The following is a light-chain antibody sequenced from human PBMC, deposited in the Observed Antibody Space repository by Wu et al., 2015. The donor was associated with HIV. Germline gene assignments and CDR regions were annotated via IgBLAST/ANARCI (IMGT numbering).Light chain of an antibody. CDR1: QSVTNY. V-gene: IGKV3-11*01. Sequence: EIVLTQSPATLSLSPGERATLSCRASQSVTNYLSWYQHKPGQAPRLLIYDASTRATGIPDRFSGSGSGTDFTLTISSLEPEDVAVYYCQQYDIWRTFGQGTKIEIK. CDR3: QQYDIWRT. J-gene: IGKJ1*01. CDR2: DAS.